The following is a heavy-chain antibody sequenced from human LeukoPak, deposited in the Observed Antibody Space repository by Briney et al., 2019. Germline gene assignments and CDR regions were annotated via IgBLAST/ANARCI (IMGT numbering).Heavy chain of an antibody. CDR3: AKYGVAARCVDY. J-gene: IGHJ4*02. Sequence: SGGSLRLSCAASGFTFSSYAMSWVRQAPGKGLEWVSAISGSGGSTYYADSVKGRFTISRDNSKNTLYLQMNSLRAEDTAVYYCAKYGVAARCVDYWGQGTLVTVSS. V-gene: IGHV3-23*01. D-gene: IGHD6-6*01. CDR2: ISGSGGST. CDR1: GFTFSSYA.